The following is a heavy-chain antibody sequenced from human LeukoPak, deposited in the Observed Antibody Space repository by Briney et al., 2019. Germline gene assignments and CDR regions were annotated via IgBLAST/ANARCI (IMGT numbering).Heavy chain of an antibody. D-gene: IGHD7-27*01. CDR2: IYYSGST. CDR1: GGSISSSSYY. Sequence: SENLSLTCTVSGGSISSSSYYWGWIRQPPGKGLEWIGSIYYSGSTYYNPSLKSRVTISVDTSKNQFSLKLSSVTAADTAVYYCARSNRASFDPWGQGTLSPSPQ. J-gene: IGHJ5*02. V-gene: IGHV4-39*07. CDR3: ARSNRASFDP.